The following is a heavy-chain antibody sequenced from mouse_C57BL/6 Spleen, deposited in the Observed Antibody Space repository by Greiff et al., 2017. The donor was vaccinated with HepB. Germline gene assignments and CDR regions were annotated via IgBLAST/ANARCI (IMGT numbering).Heavy chain of an antibody. CDR3: ARCDTVVATMDY. CDR1: GYTFTSYW. J-gene: IGHJ4*01. D-gene: IGHD1-1*01. Sequence: QVQLQQPGAELVMPGASVKLSCKASGYTFTSYWMHWVKQRPGQGLEWIGEIDPSDSYTNYNQKFKGKSTLTVDKSSSTAYMQLSSLTSEDSAVYYCARCDTVVATMDYWGQGTSVTVSS. V-gene: IGHV1-69*01. CDR2: IDPSDSYT.